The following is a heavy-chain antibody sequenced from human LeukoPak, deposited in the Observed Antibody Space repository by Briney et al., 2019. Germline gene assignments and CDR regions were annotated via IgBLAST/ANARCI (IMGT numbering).Heavy chain of an antibody. CDR3: ARMGARRRGFDY. V-gene: IGHV3-48*03. CDR1: GFTFSSYE. D-gene: IGHD1-26*01. CDR2: ISSSGSTI. J-gene: IGHJ4*02. Sequence: GGSLRLSCAASGFTFSSYEMNWVRQAPGKGLEWVSYISSSGSTIYYADSVKSRFTISRDNAKNSLYLQMNSLRAEDTAVYYCARMGARRRGFDYWGQGTLVTVSS.